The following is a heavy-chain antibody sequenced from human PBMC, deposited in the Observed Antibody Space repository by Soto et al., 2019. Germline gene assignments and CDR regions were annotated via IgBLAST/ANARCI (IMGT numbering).Heavy chain of an antibody. CDR2: ISSNGGST. J-gene: IGHJ6*02. CDR1: GFTFSSYA. D-gene: IGHD6-19*01. V-gene: IGHV3-64D*08. Sequence: PVGSLRLSCSASGFTFSSYAMHWVRQAPGKGLEYVSAISSNGGSTYYADSMKGRFTISRDNSKNTLYLQMSSLRAEDTAVYYCVKSYQRGQWLVLYYYYGMDVWGQGTTVTVSS. CDR3: VKSYQRGQWLVLYYYYGMDV.